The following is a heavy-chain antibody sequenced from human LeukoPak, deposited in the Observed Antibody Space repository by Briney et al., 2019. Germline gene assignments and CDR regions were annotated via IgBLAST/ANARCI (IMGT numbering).Heavy chain of an antibody. V-gene: IGHV4-39*01. CDR3: AVQGGSGSRVSYYYYYMDV. D-gene: IGHD3-16*01. J-gene: IGHJ6*03. Sequence: PSETLSLTCTVSGGSISSSSYYWGWIRQPPGKGLEWIGSIYYSGSTYYNPSLKSRLTISVDTSNNQFSLKLSSVTAADTAVYFCAVQGGSGSRVSYYYYYMDVWGKGTTVTVSS. CDR1: GGSISSSSYY. CDR2: IYYSGST.